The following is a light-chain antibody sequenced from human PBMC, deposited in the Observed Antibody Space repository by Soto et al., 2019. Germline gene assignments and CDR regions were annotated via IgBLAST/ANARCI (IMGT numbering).Light chain of an antibody. J-gene: IGLJ1*01. CDR1: SSDVGGYNY. Sequence: SVLTQPASVSGSPGQSITISCTGTSSDVGGYNYVSWYQQHPGKAPKLMIYEVSNRPSGVSNRFSGSKSGNTASLTISGLQAEDVPAYYCSSYTSSSTYVFGTGTEVTVL. CDR2: EVS. CDR3: SSYTSSSTYV. V-gene: IGLV2-14*01.